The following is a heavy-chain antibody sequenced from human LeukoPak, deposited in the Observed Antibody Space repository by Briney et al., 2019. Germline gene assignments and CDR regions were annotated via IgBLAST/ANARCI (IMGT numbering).Heavy chain of an antibody. CDR3: ARAGGRSWFDP. CDR1: GYSFSDKY. Sequence: ASVKASCKASGYSFSDKYMHWVRQAPGQGLEWMGWINPNCGGTNYAQKFQGRVTMTADTSMSTAYMELSRLTSDDTAVYYCARAGGRSWFDPWGQGTLVTVSS. CDR2: INPNCGGT. J-gene: IGHJ5*02. V-gene: IGHV1-2*02.